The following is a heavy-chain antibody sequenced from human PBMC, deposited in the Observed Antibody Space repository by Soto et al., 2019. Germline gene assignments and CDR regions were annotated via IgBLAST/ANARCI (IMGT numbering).Heavy chain of an antibody. Sequence: GGSLRLSCAASGFTFSSYAMSWVRQAPGKGLEWVSAISGSGGSTYYADSVKGRFTISRDNSKNTLYLQMNSLSAEDTVVYCCAFTLVTPQGNYYYYGMDVWGQGTTVTVSS. V-gene: IGHV3-23*01. CDR1: GFTFSSYA. D-gene: IGHD4-4*01. CDR2: ISGSGGST. J-gene: IGHJ6*02. CDR3: AFTLVTPQGNYYYYGMDV.